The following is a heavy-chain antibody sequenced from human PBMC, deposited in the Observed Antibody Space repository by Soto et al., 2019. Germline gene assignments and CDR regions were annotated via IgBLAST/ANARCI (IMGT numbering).Heavy chain of an antibody. J-gene: IGHJ4*02. CDR2: IKQDGSEK. V-gene: IGHV3-7*01. Sequence: QTGGSLRLSCAASGFTFSSFWMTWVRQAPGKGLEWVANIKQDGSEKYYVDSVEGRFTISRDNARNSLFLEMKSLRSEDTAVYSCVRDRSGSYLEGFDYWGQGTLVTVSS. D-gene: IGHD1-26*01. CDR1: GFTFSSFW. CDR3: VRDRSGSYLEGFDY.